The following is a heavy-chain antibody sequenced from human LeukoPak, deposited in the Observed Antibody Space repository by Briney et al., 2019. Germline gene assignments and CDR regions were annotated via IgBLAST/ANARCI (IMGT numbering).Heavy chain of an antibody. CDR2: INGDGGTS. CDR1: GFTFSSYW. Sequence: GGSLRLSCAASGFTFSSYWIHWVRQAPGKGLVWVSRINGDGGTSTYADSVRGRFTISRDNAGNTVYLQMNSLRAEDTAVYYCARSSYQPYFDYWGRGTLVTVSS. V-gene: IGHV3-74*01. J-gene: IGHJ4*02. D-gene: IGHD1-26*01. CDR3: ARSSYQPYFDY.